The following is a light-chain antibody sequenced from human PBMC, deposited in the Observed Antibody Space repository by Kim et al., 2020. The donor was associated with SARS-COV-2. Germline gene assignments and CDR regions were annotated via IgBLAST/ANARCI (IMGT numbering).Light chain of an antibody. CDR1: QSISSNF. Sequence: EIVLTQSPGTLSLSPGERATLSCRASQSISSNFLAWYQQKPGQAPRLLIYGASSRATGIPDRFSGSGSGTDFTLTISRLEPEDSAVYYCQQYGNSPPWTFGQGTKVEIK. J-gene: IGKJ1*01. CDR2: GAS. CDR3: QQYGNSPPWT. V-gene: IGKV3-20*01.